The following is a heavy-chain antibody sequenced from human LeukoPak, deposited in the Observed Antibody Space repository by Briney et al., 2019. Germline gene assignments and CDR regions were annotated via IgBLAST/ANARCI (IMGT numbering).Heavy chain of an antibody. V-gene: IGHV1-69*13. Sequence: GASVKVSCKASGGTFSSYATSWVRQAPGQGLEWMGGIIPIFGTANYAQKFQGRVTITADESTSTAYMELSSLRSEDTAVYYCARDLEYSSSESYYYYGMDVWGQGTTVTVSS. CDR2: IIPIFGTA. J-gene: IGHJ6*02. CDR3: ARDLEYSSSESYYYYGMDV. CDR1: GGTFSSYA. D-gene: IGHD6-6*01.